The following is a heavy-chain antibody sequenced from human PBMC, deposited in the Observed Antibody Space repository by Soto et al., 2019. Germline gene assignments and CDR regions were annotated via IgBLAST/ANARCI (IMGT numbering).Heavy chain of an antibody. CDR1: GFTFSSYA. CDR2: IGESGTPT. D-gene: IGHD2-2*01. J-gene: IGHJ6*02. CDR3: ARYIPGVRYYGMDV. V-gene: IGHV3-23*01. Sequence: EVQLLESGGGLVQPGGSLRLSCAASGFTFSSYAMKWVRQAPGKGLEWVSLIGESGTPTYYADSVKGRFTISRDNSGNTLFLEIYSLRAEDTALYYCARYIPGVRYYGMDVWGQGTTVTVSS.